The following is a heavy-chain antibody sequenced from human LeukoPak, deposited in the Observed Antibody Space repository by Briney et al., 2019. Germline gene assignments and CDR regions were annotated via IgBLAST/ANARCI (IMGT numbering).Heavy chain of an antibody. Sequence: GGSLRLSCAASGFTFSSYAVNWVRQAPGKGLEWVSVISGSGGSTYYADSVKGRFTISRDTSKNTLYLQMNSLRAEDTAVYYCVTSSAYYWGQGTLVTVSS. J-gene: IGHJ4*02. CDR3: VTSSAYY. CDR1: GFTFSSYA. D-gene: IGHD2-2*01. CDR2: ISGSGGST. V-gene: IGHV3-23*01.